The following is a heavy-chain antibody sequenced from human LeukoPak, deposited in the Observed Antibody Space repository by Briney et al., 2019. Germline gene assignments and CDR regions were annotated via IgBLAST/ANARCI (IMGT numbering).Heavy chain of an antibody. D-gene: IGHD3-10*01. CDR3: ARGPAWGYGSGSFDY. Sequence: SETLSLTCTVSGGSISSYYWSWIRRPPGKGLEWIAYIYYSGSTNYNPSLKSRVTISVDTSTNQFSLKLNSVTAADTAVYYCARGPAWGYGSGSFDYWGQGTLVTVSS. CDR1: GGSISSYY. V-gene: IGHV4-59*01. CDR2: IYYSGST. J-gene: IGHJ4*02.